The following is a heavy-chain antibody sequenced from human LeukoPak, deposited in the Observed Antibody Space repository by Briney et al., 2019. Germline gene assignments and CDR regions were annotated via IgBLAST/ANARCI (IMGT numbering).Heavy chain of an antibody. CDR1: GLTFSSYP. J-gene: IGHJ4*02. Sequence: GGSLRLSCAASGLTFSSYPIHWVRQAPGKGLDWVALISSDGSDKKYADSVKGRFTIYRDNSKNTLYLQMNSLRAEDTAVYYCARAVSDYGDYYFDYWGQGTLVTVSS. CDR3: ARAVSDYGDYYFDY. CDR2: ISSDGSDK. D-gene: IGHD4-17*01. V-gene: IGHV3-30-3*01.